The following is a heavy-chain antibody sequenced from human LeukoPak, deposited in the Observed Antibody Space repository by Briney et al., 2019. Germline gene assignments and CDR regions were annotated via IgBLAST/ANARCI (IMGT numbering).Heavy chain of an antibody. D-gene: IGHD2-2*01. CDR1: GFTFSNAW. V-gene: IGHV3-15*01. Sequence: GGSLRLSCAASGFTFSNAWMSWVRQAPGEGLEWVGRIKSKTDGGTTDYAAPVKGRFTISRDDSKNTLYMQMNSLKTEDTAVYYCTTLNFIVVVPAGWFDPWGQGTLVTVSS. CDR3: TTLNFIVVVPAGWFDP. J-gene: IGHJ5*02. CDR2: IKSKTDGGTT.